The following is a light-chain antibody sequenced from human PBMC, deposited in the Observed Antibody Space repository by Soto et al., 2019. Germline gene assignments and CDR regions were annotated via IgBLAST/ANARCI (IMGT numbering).Light chain of an antibody. J-gene: IGKJ1*01. CDR3: QQYNSYSRT. CDR2: KAS. CDR1: QSISSW. V-gene: IGKV1-5*03. Sequence: DIQMTQSPSTLSASVGDRVTITCRASQSISSWLAWYRQKPGKAPKLLIYKASSLESGVSSRFSGSGSGTEFTLTISSLQPDDFATYYCQQYNSYSRTFGQGTKVDIK.